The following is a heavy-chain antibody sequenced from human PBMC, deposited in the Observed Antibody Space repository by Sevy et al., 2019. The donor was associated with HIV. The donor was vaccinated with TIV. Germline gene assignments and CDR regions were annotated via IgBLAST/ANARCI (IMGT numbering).Heavy chain of an antibody. Sequence: GGCLRLSCAASGFTFSSYSMNWVRQAPGKGLEWVSYISSSSSTIYYADSAKGRFTISRDNAKNSLYLQMNSLRDEDTAVYYCATYYYDSRGYFDYWGQGTLVTVSS. J-gene: IGHJ4*02. CDR3: ATYYYDSRGYFDY. CDR1: GFTFSSYS. V-gene: IGHV3-48*02. D-gene: IGHD3-22*01. CDR2: ISSSSSTI.